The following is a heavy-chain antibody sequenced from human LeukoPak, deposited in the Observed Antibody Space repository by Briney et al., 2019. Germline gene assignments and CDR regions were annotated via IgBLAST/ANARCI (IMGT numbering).Heavy chain of an antibody. D-gene: IGHD6-19*01. CDR2: IRYDGSNK. J-gene: IGHJ4*02. CDR3: AKDRMGGWAGTSGPRQVDLYYFDY. V-gene: IGHV3-30*02. CDR1: GFTFSSYG. Sequence: GGSLRLSCAASGFTFSSYGMHWVRQAPGKGLEWVAFIRYDGSNKYYADSVKGRFTISRDNSKNTLYLQVNSLRAEDTAVYYCAKDRMGGWAGTSGPRQVDLYYFDYWGQGTLVTVSS.